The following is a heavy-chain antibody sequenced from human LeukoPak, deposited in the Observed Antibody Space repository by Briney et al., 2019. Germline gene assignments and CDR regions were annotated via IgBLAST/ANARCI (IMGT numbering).Heavy chain of an antibody. V-gene: IGHV3-23*01. CDR3: ARDGETARTADY. D-gene: IGHD1/OR15-1a*01. Sequence: GSLKLSCAASGFTFSSYAMIWVRQIPGKGLEGLEWVYSIGGGGSSTYYADSVKGRFTVSRDNSKNTLYLQMDSLRAEDTAAYYCARDGETARTADYWGQGTLVTVSS. CDR1: GFTFSSYA. CDR2: IGGGGSST. J-gene: IGHJ4*02.